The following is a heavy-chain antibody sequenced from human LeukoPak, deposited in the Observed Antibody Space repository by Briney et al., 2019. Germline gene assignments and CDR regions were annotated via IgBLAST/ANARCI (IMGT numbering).Heavy chain of an antibody. CDR2: IIPIFGTA. CDR1: GYTFTSYG. CDR3: ARTASDGFWSGYHMRGNWFDP. D-gene: IGHD3-3*01. J-gene: IGHJ5*02. Sequence: SVKVSCKASGYTFTSYGISWVRQAPGQGLEWMGGIIPIFGTANYAQKFQGRVTITADESTSTAYMEPSSLRSEDTAVYYCARTASDGFWSGYHMRGNWFDPWGQGTLVTVSS. V-gene: IGHV1-69*13.